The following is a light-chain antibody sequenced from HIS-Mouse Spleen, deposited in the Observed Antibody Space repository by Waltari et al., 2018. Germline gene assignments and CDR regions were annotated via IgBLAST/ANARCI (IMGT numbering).Light chain of an antibody. Sequence: QSALTQPPSASGSPGQSVTISCTGTSSDVGGYNYVSWYQQHPGKAPKLMIYEVRERPSGVPDAFSGSKSGNTASLTVSGLQAEDEADYYCSSYAGSNNLVFGGGTKLTVL. J-gene: IGLJ2*01. CDR2: EVR. V-gene: IGLV2-8*01. CDR3: SSYAGSNNLV. CDR1: SSDVGGYNY.